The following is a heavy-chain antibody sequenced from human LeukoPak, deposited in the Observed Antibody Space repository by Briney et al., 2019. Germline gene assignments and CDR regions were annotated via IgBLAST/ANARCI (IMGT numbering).Heavy chain of an antibody. CDR1: GGSISSYY. J-gene: IGHJ4*02. Sequence: TSETLSLTCTVSGGSISSYYWSWIRQPPGKGLEWIGYIYYSGSTNYNPSLKSRVTISVDTSKNQFSLKLSSVTAADTAVYYCARGVYGDYGRIFDYWGQGTLVTVSS. CDR3: ARGVYGDYGRIFDY. D-gene: IGHD4-17*01. V-gene: IGHV4-59*08. CDR2: IYYSGST.